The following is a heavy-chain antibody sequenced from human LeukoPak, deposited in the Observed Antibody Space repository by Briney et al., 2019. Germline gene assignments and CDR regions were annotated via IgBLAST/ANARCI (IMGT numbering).Heavy chain of an antibody. D-gene: IGHD1-7*01. CDR1: GFTFSSYG. Sequence: GGSLRLSCAASGFTFSSYGMHWVRQAPGKGLEWVAVIWYVGSNKYYADSVKGRFTISRDNSKNTLYLQMNSLRAEDTAVYYCAKNHWNYRPARLSYFDYWGQGTLVTVSS. V-gene: IGHV3-33*06. CDR3: AKNHWNYRPARLSYFDY. J-gene: IGHJ4*02. CDR2: IWYVGSNK.